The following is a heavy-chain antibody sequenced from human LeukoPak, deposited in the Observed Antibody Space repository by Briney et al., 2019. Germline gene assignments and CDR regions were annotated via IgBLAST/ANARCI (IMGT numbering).Heavy chain of an antibody. V-gene: IGHV4-59*10. Sequence: SETLSLTCAVYGGSFSGYYWSWIRQPAGKGLEWIGRIYTSGSTNYNPSLKSRVTISVDTSKNQFSLKLSSVTAADTAVYYCARYCGGDCYSYYFDYWGQGTLVTVSS. J-gene: IGHJ4*02. CDR3: ARYCGGDCYSYYFDY. CDR1: GGSFSGYY. CDR2: IYTSGST. D-gene: IGHD2-21*02.